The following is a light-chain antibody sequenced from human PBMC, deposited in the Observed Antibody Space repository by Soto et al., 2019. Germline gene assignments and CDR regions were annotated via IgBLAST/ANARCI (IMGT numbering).Light chain of an antibody. CDR2: GAS. Sequence: EIVLTQSPGTLSLSPGERATLSCRASQSVSNNYLAWYQQKPGQAPRLLIYGASSGATGIPDRFSGSGSGTDFTLTISRLEPEDFAVYYCQQYGSSPWTFGQGTKVDI. J-gene: IGKJ1*01. CDR1: QSVSNNY. CDR3: QQYGSSPWT. V-gene: IGKV3-20*01.